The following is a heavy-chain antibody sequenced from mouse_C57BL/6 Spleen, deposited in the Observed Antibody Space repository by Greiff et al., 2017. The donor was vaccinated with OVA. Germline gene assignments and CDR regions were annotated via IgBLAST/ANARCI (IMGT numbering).Heavy chain of an antibody. CDR2: IRNKANGYTT. V-gene: IGHV7-3*01. D-gene: IGHD2-10*01. CDR1: GFTFTDYY. J-gene: IGHJ2*01. Sequence: EVKLVESGGGLVQPGGSLSLSCAASGFTFTDYYMSWVRQPPGKALEWLGFIRNKANGYTTEYSASVKGRFTISRDNSQSILYLQMNALRAEDSATYYCARAYPGFDYWGQGTTLTVSS. CDR3: ARAYPGFDY.